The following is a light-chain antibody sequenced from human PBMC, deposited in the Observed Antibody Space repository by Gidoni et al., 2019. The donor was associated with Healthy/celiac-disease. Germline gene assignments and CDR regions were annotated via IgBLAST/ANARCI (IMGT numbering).Light chain of an antibody. CDR3: QQYDNPPFT. V-gene: IGKV1-33*01. J-gene: IGKJ4*01. Sequence: DIQMTHSPSSLSASVGDRVTITCQASQDISNYLNWYQQKPGKAPKLLIYDASNLETGVPSRFSGSGSGTDFTFTISSLQPEDIATYYCQQYDNPPFTFGGGTKVEIK. CDR1: QDISNY. CDR2: DAS.